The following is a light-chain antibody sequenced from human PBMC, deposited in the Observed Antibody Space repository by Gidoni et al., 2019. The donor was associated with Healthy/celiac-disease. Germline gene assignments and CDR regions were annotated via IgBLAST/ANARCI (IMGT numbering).Light chain of an antibody. J-gene: IGLJ1*01. CDR3: QSADSSGTYV. CDR2: KDS. CDR1: ALPKQY. Sequence: SYALTQPPSVSVSPGQTARITCSGDALPKQYAYWYQQKPGPAPVLGIYKDSERPSGIPERFSGSSSGTTVTLTISGVQAEDEADYYCQSADSSGTYVFGTGTKVTV. V-gene: IGLV3-25*03.